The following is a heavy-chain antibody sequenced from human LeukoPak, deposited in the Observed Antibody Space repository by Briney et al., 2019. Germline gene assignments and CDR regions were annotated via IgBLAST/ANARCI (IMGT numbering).Heavy chain of an antibody. CDR3: ARVGGVIGY. V-gene: IGHV4-39*07. CDR2: IYYSGST. CDR1: GGSISSSSYY. J-gene: IGHJ4*02. Sequence: SETLSLTCTVSGGSISSSSYYWGWIRQPPGKGLEWIGSIYYSGSTYYNPSLKSRVTISVDTSKNQFSLKLSSVTAADTAVYYCARVGGVIGYWGQGTLVTVSS. D-gene: IGHD3-10*01.